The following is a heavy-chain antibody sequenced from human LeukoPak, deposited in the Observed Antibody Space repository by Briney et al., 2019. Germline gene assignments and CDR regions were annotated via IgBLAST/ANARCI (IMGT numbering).Heavy chain of an antibody. J-gene: IGHJ6*03. CDR1: GGSLSSYY. D-gene: IGHD6-19*01. CDR2: IYYSGST. V-gene: IGHV4-59*01. CDR3: ARVGSGWSDYYYYYMDV. Sequence: SETLSLTCTVSGGSLSSYYWSWIRQPPGKGLEWIGYIYYSGSTNYNPSVKSRVTISVDTSKNQSSLKLSSVPAADTAVYYCARVGSGWSDYYYYYMDVWGKGTTVTVSS.